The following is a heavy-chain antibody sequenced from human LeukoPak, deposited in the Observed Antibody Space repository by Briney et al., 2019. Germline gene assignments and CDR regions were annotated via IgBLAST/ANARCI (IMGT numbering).Heavy chain of an antibody. Sequence: PGGSLRLSCAASGFTFDDYGMSWVRQAPGKGLEWVFGINWNGGSTGYADSVKGRFTISRDNAKNSLYLQMNSLRAEDTALYYCARLGSVVTATTNWFDPWGQGTLVTVSS. V-gene: IGHV3-20*04. CDR2: INWNGGST. CDR1: GFTFDDYG. CDR3: ARLGSVVTATTNWFDP. D-gene: IGHD2-21*02. J-gene: IGHJ5*02.